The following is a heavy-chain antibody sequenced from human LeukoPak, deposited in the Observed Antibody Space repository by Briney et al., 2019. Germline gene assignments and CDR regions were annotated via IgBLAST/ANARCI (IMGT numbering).Heavy chain of an antibody. CDR1: RFPSIRYC. Sequence: PGRTLTLSCAPSRFPSIRYCIHRLRHPPFPGLVSLPRFHRDGSSRSYVDSVKGRFTISRDKAKNTLYLQMNTLRAEDTAVYYCANRPGDPYYFDYWGQGTLVTVSS. J-gene: IGHJ4*02. CDR3: ANRPGDPYYFDY. D-gene: IGHD7-27*01. V-gene: IGHV3-74*01. CDR2: FHRDGSSR.